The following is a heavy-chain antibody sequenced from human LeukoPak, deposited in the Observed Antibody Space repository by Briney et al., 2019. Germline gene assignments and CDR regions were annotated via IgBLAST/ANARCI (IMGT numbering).Heavy chain of an antibody. J-gene: IGHJ4*02. CDR1: GFTFSNYA. CDR2: ICRSGNRT. CDR3: AKSRWSVADYHFDN. V-gene: IGHV3-23*01. D-gene: IGHD4-11*01. Sequence: GGSLRLSCAASGFTFSNYAMSWVRQAPGKGLEWASKICRSGNRTNNEDSVKGRFTISRDNSTNTLYLQMNSLRADDTGVYYCAKSRWSVADYHFDNWGQGTLVTVSS.